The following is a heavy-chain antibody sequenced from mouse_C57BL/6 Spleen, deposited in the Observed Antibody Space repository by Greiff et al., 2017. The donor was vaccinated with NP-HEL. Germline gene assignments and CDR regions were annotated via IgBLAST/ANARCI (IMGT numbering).Heavy chain of an antibody. CDR2: ISDGGSYT. CDR3: ARDAIYYGFDY. Sequence: EVQVVESEGGLVKPGGSLKLSCAASGFTFSSYAMSWVRQTPEKRLEWVATISDGGSYTYYPDNVKGRFTISRDNAKNNLYLQMSHLKSEDTAMYYCARDAIYYGFDYWGQGTTLTVSS. CDR1: GFTFSSYA. D-gene: IGHD2-1*01. V-gene: IGHV5-4*01. J-gene: IGHJ2*01.